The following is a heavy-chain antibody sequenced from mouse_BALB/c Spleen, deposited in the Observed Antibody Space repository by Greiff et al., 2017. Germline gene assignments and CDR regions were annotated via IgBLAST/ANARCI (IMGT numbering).Heavy chain of an antibody. V-gene: IGHV5-4*02. J-gene: IGHJ3*01. D-gene: IGHD1-1*01. CDR1: GFTFSDYY. Sequence: VVESGGGLVKPGGSLKLSCAASGFTFSDYYMYWVRQTPEKRLEWVATISDGGSYTYYPDSVKGRFTISRDNAKNNLYLQMSSLKSEDTAMYYCASPYYGSSYGFAYWGQGTLVTVSA. CDR2: ISDGGSYT. CDR3: ASPYYGSSYGFAY.